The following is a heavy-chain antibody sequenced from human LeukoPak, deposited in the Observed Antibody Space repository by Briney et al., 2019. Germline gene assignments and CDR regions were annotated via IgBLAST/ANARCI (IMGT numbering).Heavy chain of an antibody. J-gene: IGHJ6*03. CDR3: AKDRGHLQTIPPYYYYMDV. Sequence: PGGSLRLSCAASGFTFSSYGMHWVRQAPGKGLEWVAFIRYDGSNKYYADPVKGRFTISRDNSKNTLYLQMNSLRAEDTAVYYCAKDRGHLQTIPPYYYYMDVWGKGTTVAVSS. CDR2: IRYDGSNK. D-gene: IGHD4-11*01. V-gene: IGHV3-30*02. CDR1: GFTFSSYG.